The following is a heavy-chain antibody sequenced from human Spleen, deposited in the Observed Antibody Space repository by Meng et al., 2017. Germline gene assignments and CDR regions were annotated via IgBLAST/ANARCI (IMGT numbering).Heavy chain of an antibody. Sequence: GESLKISCEASGVTVRNTYISWVRQAPGKGLEWVSSIYSGGKTYYVDSVKGRFTISRDDSKNMVYLDMNSVRAEDTAVYYCATSLQYYVPDYWGQGTLVTVSS. CDR2: IYSGGKT. CDR1: GVTVRNTY. J-gene: IGHJ4*02. V-gene: IGHV3-53*01. D-gene: IGHD3-10*02. CDR3: ATSLQYYVPDY.